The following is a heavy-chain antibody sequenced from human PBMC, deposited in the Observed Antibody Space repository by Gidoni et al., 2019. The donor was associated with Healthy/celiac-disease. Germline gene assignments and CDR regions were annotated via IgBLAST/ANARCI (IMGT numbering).Heavy chain of an antibody. CDR2: IYSGGST. J-gene: IGHJ6*02. V-gene: IGHV3-66*02. Sequence: SSNYMSWVRQAPGKGLEWVSVIYSGGSTYYADSVKGRFTIPRDNSKNTLYLQMNSLRAEDTAVYYCARVTGGGSYYYYYGMDVWGQGTTVTVSS. CDR1: SSNY. D-gene: IGHD3-16*01. CDR3: ARVTGGGSYYYYYGMDV.